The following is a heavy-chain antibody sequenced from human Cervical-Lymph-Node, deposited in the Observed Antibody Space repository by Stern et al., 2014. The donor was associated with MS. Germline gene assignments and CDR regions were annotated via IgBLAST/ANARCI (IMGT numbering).Heavy chain of an antibody. CDR2: NYWDDDK. J-gene: IGHJ4*02. CDR1: GFSLSTSGVG. Sequence: ESGPTLVKPTQTLTLTCNCSGFSLSTSGVGVGWIRQPPGRALEWLALNYWDDDKRYTPSLKSRLTITKNTSKNRVVLTMTNVDPVDTATYYCAHRNIMTAVTIFDYWGQGTLVTVSS. V-gene: IGHV2-5*02. D-gene: IGHD4-17*01. CDR3: AHRNIMTAVTIFDY.